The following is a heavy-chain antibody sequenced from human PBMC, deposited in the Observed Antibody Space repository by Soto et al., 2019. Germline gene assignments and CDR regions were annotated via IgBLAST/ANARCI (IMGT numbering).Heavy chain of an antibody. V-gene: IGHV1-18*04. J-gene: IGHJ5*02. CDR2: IRPVNGDT. CDR3: ATSYDSGFDP. CDR1: GYAFSKYG. Sequence: QLQLVQSGAEVERPGASVRVSCKAYGYAFSKYGISWIRQAPGQGLEWMGWIRPVNGDTNYAQKFQGRVTMTTDTSSNTAYMELRSLRSDDTAVYYCATSYDSGFDPWGQGTLVSVSS. D-gene: IGHD5-12*01.